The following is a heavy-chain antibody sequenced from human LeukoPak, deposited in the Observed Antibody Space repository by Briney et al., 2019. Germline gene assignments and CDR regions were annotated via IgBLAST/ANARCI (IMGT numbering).Heavy chain of an antibody. Sequence: PGGSLRLSCAASGFTFSSYGMHWVRQAPGKGLEWVAFIRYDGSNKYYADSVKGRFTISRDNYKNTLYLQMNSLRAEDTAVYYCAKDARDRLRFLEWSSFDYWGQGTLVTVSS. V-gene: IGHV3-30*02. CDR2: IRYDGSNK. CDR1: GFTFSSYG. J-gene: IGHJ4*02. D-gene: IGHD3-3*01. CDR3: AKDARDRLRFLEWSSFDY.